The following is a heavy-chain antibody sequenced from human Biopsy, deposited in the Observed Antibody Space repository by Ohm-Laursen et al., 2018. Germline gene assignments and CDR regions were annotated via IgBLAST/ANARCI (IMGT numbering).Heavy chain of an antibody. D-gene: IGHD5-18*01. CDR1: GFTLADSG. CDR3: ASRGYTDGDYDY. Sequence: SLRLSCAASGFTLADSGMHWVRQAPGKGLEWVALISYDGSYKNYGDSVKGRFTISRDNSKNTLYLQMNSLRVEDTAVYYCASRGYTDGDYDYWGQGTLVTVSS. V-gene: IGHV3-33*05. J-gene: IGHJ4*02. CDR2: ISYDGSYK.